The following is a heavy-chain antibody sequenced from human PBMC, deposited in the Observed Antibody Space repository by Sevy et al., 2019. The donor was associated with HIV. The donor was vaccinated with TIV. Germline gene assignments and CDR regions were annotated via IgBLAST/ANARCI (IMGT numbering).Heavy chain of an antibody. Sequence: GGSLRLSCAASGLTFSSYSMNWVRQAPGKGLEWVSSISSSSSYIYYADSVKGRFTISRDNAKNSLYLQMNSLRAEDTAVYYCARALSRDGYCSSTSCPYYYYYGMDVWGQGTTVTVSS. D-gene: IGHD2-2*01. CDR1: GLTFSSYS. CDR2: ISSSSSYI. J-gene: IGHJ6*02. CDR3: ARALSRDGYCSSTSCPYYYYYGMDV. V-gene: IGHV3-21*01.